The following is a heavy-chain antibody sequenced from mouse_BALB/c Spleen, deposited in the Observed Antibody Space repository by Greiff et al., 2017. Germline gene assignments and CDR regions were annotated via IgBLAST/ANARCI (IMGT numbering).Heavy chain of an antibody. CDR3: ARYGVGFDY. CDR2: IYPGDGDT. D-gene: IGHD1-1*01. CDR1: GYAFSSSW. V-gene: IGHV1-82*01. Sequence: VKLVESGPELVKPGASVKISCKASGYAFSSSWMNWVKQRPGQGLEWIGRIYPGDGDTNYNGKFKGKATLTADKSSSTAYMQLSSLTSVDSAVYFCARYGVGFDYWGQGTTLTVSS. J-gene: IGHJ2*01.